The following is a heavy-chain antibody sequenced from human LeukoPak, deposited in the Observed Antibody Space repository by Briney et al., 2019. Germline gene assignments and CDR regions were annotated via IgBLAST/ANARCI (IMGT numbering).Heavy chain of an antibody. CDR1: GYTFTGYY. CDR2: INPNSGGA. CDR3: ARRPTDAFDI. J-gene: IGHJ3*02. Sequence: GASVKVSCKASGYTFTGYYIHWVRQAPGQGLEWMGWINPNSGGAKYAQKFQGRVTMTRDTSISTAYMYLDRLRFDDTAVYYCARRPTDAFDIWGQGTMVTVSS. V-gene: IGHV1-2*02.